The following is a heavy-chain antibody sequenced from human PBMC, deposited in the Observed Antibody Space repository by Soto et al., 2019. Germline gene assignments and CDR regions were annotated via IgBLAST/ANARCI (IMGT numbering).Heavy chain of an antibody. V-gene: IGHV3-23*01. CDR2: LSNTGRRT. CDR3: ATEMGATQGPFDN. D-gene: IGHD1-26*01. CDR1: VFPFGANA. Sequence: EVQVLESGGGLVQPGGSLRLSCVVSVFPFGANAMSWVRQAPGKGLEWVSGLSNTGRRTSYADSVKGRFTISSDNSENTVYLQMNSLRVEDTAVYYCATEMGATQGPFDNWGQGTLVTVSS. J-gene: IGHJ4*02.